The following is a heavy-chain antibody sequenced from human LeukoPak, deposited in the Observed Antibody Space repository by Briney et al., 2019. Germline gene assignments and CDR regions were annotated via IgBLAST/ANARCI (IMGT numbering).Heavy chain of an antibody. CDR1: GYSISSGYY. CDR2: IYYRGST. Sequence: SETLSLTCTVSGYSISSGYYWGWIRQPPGKGLEWIGSIYYRGSTYYNPSLKSRVTISVDTSKNHFSLKLSSVTAADTAVYYCARRPLGAAADAFDIWGQGTMVTVSS. D-gene: IGHD3-16*01. V-gene: IGHV4-38-2*02. J-gene: IGHJ3*02. CDR3: ARRPLGAAADAFDI.